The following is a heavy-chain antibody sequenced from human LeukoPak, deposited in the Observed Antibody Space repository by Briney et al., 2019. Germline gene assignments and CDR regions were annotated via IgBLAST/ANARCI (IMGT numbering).Heavy chain of an antibody. CDR3: ARDNYGDYVYTRNHDAFDI. Sequence: SETLSLTCTVSGDSISSFYWGWIRQPPGKGLEWIGNIYYSGSTYYNPSLKSRVTISVDTSKNQFSLKLSSVTAADTAVYYCARDNYGDYVYTRNHDAFDIWGQGTMVTVSS. V-gene: IGHV4-59*12. D-gene: IGHD4-17*01. CDR2: IYYSGST. J-gene: IGHJ3*02. CDR1: GDSISSFY.